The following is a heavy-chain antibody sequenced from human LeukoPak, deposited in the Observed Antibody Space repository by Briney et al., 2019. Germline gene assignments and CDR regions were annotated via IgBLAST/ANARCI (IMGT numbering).Heavy chain of an antibody. J-gene: IGHJ4*02. CDR3: ARGYCSSTSCSPGDY. D-gene: IGHD2-2*01. V-gene: IGHV4-31*03. CDR2: IYYSGST. CDR1: GGSISSGGYY. Sequence: LSETLSLICTVSGGSISSGGYYWSWIRQHPGKGLEWIGYIYYSGSTYYNPSLKSRVTISVDTSKNQFSLKPSSVTAADTAVYYCARGYCSSTSCSPGDYWGQGTLVTVSS.